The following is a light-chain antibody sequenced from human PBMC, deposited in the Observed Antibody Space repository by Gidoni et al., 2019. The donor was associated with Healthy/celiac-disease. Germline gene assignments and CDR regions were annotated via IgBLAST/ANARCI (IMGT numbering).Light chain of an antibody. J-gene: IGKJ1*01. CDR2: WAS. CDR3: QQYYSTPRT. Sequence: DIVMTQSPDSLAVSLGERATIKCKSSRSVLYSSNNKNYLAWYQQKPGQPPKLLIYWASTRESGVPDRFSGSGSGTDFTLTISSLQAEDEAVYYCQQYYSTPRTFGQGTKVEIK. CDR1: RSVLYSSNNKNY. V-gene: IGKV4-1*01.